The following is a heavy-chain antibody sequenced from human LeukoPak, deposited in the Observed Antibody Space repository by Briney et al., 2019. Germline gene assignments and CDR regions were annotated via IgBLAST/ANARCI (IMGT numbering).Heavy chain of an antibody. V-gene: IGHV4-39*07. J-gene: IGHJ4*02. Sequence: SETLSLTCTVSGGSISSSSYYWGWIRQPPGKGLEWIGCIYYSGSTYYNPSLKSRVTISVDTSKNQISLKLSSVTAADTAVYYCARSSFAATNIYSYFDYWGQGTLVTVSS. D-gene: IGHD6-6*01. CDR1: GGSISSSSYY. CDR2: IYYSGST. CDR3: ARSSFAATNIYSYFDY.